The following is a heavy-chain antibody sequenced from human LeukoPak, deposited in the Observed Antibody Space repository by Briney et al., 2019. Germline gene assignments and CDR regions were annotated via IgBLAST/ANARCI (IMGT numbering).Heavy chain of an antibody. CDR1: GGSISSYY. V-gene: IGHV4-34*01. J-gene: IGHJ4*02. CDR3: ARGGWYFMDY. CDR2: INHSGST. D-gene: IGHD6-19*01. Sequence: SETLSLTCTVSGGSISSYYWSWIRQPPGKGLEWIGEINHSGSTNYNPSLKSRVTISVDTSKNQFSLKLSSVTAADTAVYYCARGGWYFMDYWGQGTLVTVSS.